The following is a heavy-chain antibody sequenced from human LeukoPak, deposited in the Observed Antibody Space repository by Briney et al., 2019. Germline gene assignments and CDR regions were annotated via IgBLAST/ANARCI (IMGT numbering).Heavy chain of an antibody. D-gene: IGHD5-24*01. CDR3: AKDRGDGSTSRYYFDY. Sequence: GGSLRLSCAASGFTFSSYGMYWVRQAPGKGLEWVAVISYDGSNKYYADSVKGRFTISRDNSKNTLYPQMNSLRAEDTAVYYCAKDRGDGSTSRYYFDYWGQGTLVTVSS. CDR2: ISYDGSNK. J-gene: IGHJ4*02. V-gene: IGHV3-30*18. CDR1: GFTFSSYG.